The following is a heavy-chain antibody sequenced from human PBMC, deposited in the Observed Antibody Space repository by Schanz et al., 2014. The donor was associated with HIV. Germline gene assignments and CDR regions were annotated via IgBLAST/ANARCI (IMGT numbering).Heavy chain of an antibody. CDR3: ANTEFPYSSSSDYYYGMDV. CDR2: VYIGDST. CDR1: GFTFSRYA. D-gene: IGHD6-6*01. Sequence: EVQLLESGGGLVQPGGFLRLSCAASGFTFSRYAMSWVRQAPGKGLEWVSVVYIGDSTFYANSVKGRFTISRDDSKNTLYLQMNSLRAEDTAVYYCANTEFPYSSSSDYYYGMDVWGQGTTVTVSS. J-gene: IGHJ6*02. V-gene: IGHV3-66*01.